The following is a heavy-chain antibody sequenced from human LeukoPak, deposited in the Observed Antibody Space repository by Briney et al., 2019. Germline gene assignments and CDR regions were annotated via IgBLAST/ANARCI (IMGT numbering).Heavy chain of an antibody. V-gene: IGHV1-8*02. CDR3: ARGFNGLFIP. D-gene: IGHD3-16*01. CDR2: INPNSGNT. Sequence: ASVKVSCKASGYTFTGYYMHRVRQAPGQGLEWMGWINPNSGNTGYAQKFQGRVTMTRNTSTSTAYMELSSLRSEDTAVYYCARGFNGLFIPWGQGTLVTVSS. CDR1: GYTFTGYY. J-gene: IGHJ5*02.